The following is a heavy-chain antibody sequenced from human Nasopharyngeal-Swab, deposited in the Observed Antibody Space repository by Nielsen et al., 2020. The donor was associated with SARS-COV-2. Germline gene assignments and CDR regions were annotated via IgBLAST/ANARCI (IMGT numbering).Heavy chain of an antibody. Sequence: PGKGLEWIGYIYYSGSTYYNPSLKGRLTISVDTSKNQFSLKLSSVTAADTAVYYCARAARYSSTWSLPYDAFDIWGQGTMVTVSS. CDR2: IYYSGST. CDR3: ARAARYSSTWSLPYDAFDI. V-gene: IGHV4-31*02. J-gene: IGHJ3*02. D-gene: IGHD6-13*01.